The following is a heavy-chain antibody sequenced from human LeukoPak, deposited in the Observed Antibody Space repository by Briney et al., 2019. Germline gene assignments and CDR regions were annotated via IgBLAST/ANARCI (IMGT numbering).Heavy chain of an antibody. CDR1: GFTFSSYG. V-gene: IGHV3-30*18. Sequence: HPGGSLRLSCAASGFTFSSYGMHWVRQARGKGVEWVAVISYDGSNKYYADSVKGRFTISRDNSKNTLYLQMNSLRAEDTAVYYCAKDADRGHFDYWGQGTLVTVSS. CDR2: ISYDGSNK. J-gene: IGHJ4*02. CDR3: AKDADRGHFDY.